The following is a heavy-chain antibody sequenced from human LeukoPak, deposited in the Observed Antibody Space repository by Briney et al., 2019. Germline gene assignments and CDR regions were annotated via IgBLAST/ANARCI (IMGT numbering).Heavy chain of an antibody. CDR3: SRTYYDLPGY. D-gene: IGHD3-16*01. V-gene: IGHV3-48*02. J-gene: IGHJ4*02. CDR1: GFTFNTYA. CDR2: ISSSSSTI. Sequence: GGSLRLSCAASGFTFNTYAIIWVRQAPGKGLEWVSYISSSSSTIYYADSVKGRFTISRDNANNSLYLQMNSLRDEDTAVYYCSRTYYDLPGYWGQGTLVTVSS.